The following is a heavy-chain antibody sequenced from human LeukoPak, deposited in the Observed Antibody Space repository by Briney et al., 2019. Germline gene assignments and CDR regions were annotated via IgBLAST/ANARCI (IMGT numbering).Heavy chain of an antibody. Sequence: SETLSLTCAAYGGSFSGYYWSWIRQPPGKGLEWIGEINHSGSTNYNPSLKSRVTISVDTSKNQFSLKLSSVTAADTAVYYCARGYSGYGGYYFDYWGQGTLVTVSS. V-gene: IGHV4-34*01. CDR2: INHSGST. D-gene: IGHD5-12*01. J-gene: IGHJ4*02. CDR1: GGSFSGYY. CDR3: ARGYSGYGGYYFDY.